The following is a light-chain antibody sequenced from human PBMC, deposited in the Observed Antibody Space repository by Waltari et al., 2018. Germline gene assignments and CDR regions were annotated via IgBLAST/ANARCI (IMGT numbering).Light chain of an antibody. Sequence: DIQMTQSPSSLSASVGDRVTITCRASQGISNYLAWYQQKPGKVPKLLIYAASTVHSVVPSRFSGSGSGTDFTLTISILQPEDVATYYCQKYNRAPPGTFGQGTKVEIK. CDR3: QKYNRAPPGT. CDR2: AAS. V-gene: IGKV1-27*01. J-gene: IGKJ1*01. CDR1: QGISNY.